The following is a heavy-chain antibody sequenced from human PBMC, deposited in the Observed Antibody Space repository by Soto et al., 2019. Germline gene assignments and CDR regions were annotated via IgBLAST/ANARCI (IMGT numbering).Heavy chain of an antibody. CDR2: IYYSGST. D-gene: IGHD2-8*01. J-gene: IGHJ5*02. CDR3: AKDPSPRYCTNGVCPLNWFDP. Sequence: PSETLSLTRTVSGGSISSYYWSWIRQPPGKGLEWIGYIYYSGSTNYNPSLKSRVTISVDTSKNQFSLKLSSVTAEDTAVYYCAKDPSPRYCTNGVCPLNWFDPWGQGTLVTVSS. V-gene: IGHV4-59*12. CDR1: GGSISSYY.